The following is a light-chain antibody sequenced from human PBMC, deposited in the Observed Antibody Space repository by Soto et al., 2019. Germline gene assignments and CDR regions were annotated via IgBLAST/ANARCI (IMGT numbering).Light chain of an antibody. CDR1: SSDVGGYNY. CDR3: SSYAGSNNVV. Sequence: QSVLTQPPSASGSPGQSVTISCTGTSSDVGGYNYVSWYQQHPGKAPKLMIYEVDKRPSGVPDRFFGSKSGNTASLTVSGLQAEDEADYYCSSYAGSNNVVFGGGTQLTVL. V-gene: IGLV2-8*01. J-gene: IGLJ2*01. CDR2: EVD.